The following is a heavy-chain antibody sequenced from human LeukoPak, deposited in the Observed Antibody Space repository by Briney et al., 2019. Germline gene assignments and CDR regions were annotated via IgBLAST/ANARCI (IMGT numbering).Heavy chain of an antibody. CDR2: ISSRSSYI. Sequence: GGPLRLSCVGSGFDFNYYDISWVRQAPGKGLEWVSSISSRSSYIYFADSAKGRFTISRDNANGSVFLHMTSLRPEDTAVYYCARRGGMSSGRSFDHWGQGTLVTVSS. CDR3: ARRGGMSSGRSFDH. D-gene: IGHD3-16*01. V-gene: IGHV3-21*01. J-gene: IGHJ4*02. CDR1: GFDFNYYD.